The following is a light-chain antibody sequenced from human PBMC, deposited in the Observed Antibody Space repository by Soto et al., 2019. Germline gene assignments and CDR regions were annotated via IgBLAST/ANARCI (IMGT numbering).Light chain of an antibody. Sequence: QSVLTQPPSASGSPGQSVTISCTGTSSDVGGYNYVSWYQQHPGKAPKLMIYEVSKRPSGVPDRFSGSKSGNTASLTVSGLQAEDEADYYCQSSDSSLSGSRVFGTGTKVTVL. CDR1: SSDVGGYNY. V-gene: IGLV2-8*01. J-gene: IGLJ1*01. CDR3: QSSDSSLSGSRV. CDR2: EVS.